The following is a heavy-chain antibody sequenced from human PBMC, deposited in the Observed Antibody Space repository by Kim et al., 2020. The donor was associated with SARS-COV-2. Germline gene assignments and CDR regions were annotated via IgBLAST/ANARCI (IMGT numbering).Heavy chain of an antibody. Sequence: SETLSLTCAVYGGSFSGYYWSWIRQPPGKGLEWIGEINHSGSTNYNPSLKSRVTISVDTSKNQFSLKLSSVTAADTAVYYCARDTRVQGYCSGGSCYSFFDYWGQGTLVTVSS. CDR2: INHSGST. CDR3: ARDTRVQGYCSGGSCYSFFDY. CDR1: GGSFSGYY. D-gene: IGHD2-15*01. J-gene: IGHJ4*02. V-gene: IGHV4-34*01.